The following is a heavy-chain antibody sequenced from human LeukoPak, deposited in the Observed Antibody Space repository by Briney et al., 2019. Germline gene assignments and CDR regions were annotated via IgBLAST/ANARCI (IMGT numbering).Heavy chain of an antibody. J-gene: IGHJ6*03. V-gene: IGHV4-39*07. CDR3: ARGGAVAGPSYYCYMDV. Sequence: SETLSLTCTVSGGSISSRSYYWGWIRQPPGKGLEWIASLYYSGSTYYNPSLRSRVTISLDTPKNQFSLKLTSMTAADTAVYYCARGGAVAGPSYYCYMDVWGKGTTVTVSS. D-gene: IGHD6-19*01. CDR2: LYYSGST. CDR1: GGSISSRSYY.